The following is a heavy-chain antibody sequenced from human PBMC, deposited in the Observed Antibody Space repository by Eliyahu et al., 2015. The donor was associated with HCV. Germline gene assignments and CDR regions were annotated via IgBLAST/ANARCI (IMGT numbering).Heavy chain of an antibody. D-gene: IGHD6-13*01. CDR3: ARYPGEQQLVRHAFDI. V-gene: IGHV4-39*01. J-gene: IGHJ3*02. CDR2: IYYSGST. CDR1: GGSISSSSYY. Sequence: QLQLQESGPGLVKPSETLSLXCTVSGGSISSSSYYWGWIRQPPGKGLEWIGSIYYSGSTYYNPSLKSRVTISVDTSKNQFSLKLSSVTAADTAVYYCARYPGEQQLVRHAFDIWGQGTMVTVSS.